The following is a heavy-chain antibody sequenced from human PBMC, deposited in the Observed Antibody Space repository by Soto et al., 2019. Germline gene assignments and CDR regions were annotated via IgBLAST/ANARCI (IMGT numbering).Heavy chain of an antibody. CDR3: ARGQEGDYDFWTTLDY. J-gene: IGHJ4*02. D-gene: IGHD3-3*01. CDR2: IYHSGST. Sequence: SETLSLTCAVYGGSISSSNLWSWVRTPPGKGLEWIGEIYHSGSTNYNPSLKSRVTISVDKSKNQFSLKLSSVTAADTAVHYCARGQEGDYDFWTTLDYWGQGTLVTVSS. V-gene: IGHV4-4*02. CDR1: GGSISSSNL.